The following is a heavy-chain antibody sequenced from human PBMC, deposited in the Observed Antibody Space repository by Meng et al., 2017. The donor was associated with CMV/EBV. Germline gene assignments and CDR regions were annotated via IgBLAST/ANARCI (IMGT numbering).Heavy chain of an antibody. V-gene: IGHV1-2*02. D-gene: IGHD2-15*01. CDR3: ARRVRISNWFDP. J-gene: IGHJ5*02. Sequence: ASVKVSCKASGYTFTGYYMHWMRQAPGQGLEWMGWINPNSGGTNYAQKFQGRVTMTRDTSISTAYMELSRLRSDDTAVYYCARRVRISNWFDPWGQGTLVTVSS. CDR2: INPNSGGT. CDR1: GYTFTGYY.